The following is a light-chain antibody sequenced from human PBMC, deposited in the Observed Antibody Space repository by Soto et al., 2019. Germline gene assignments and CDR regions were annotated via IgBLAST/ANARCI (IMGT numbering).Light chain of an antibody. CDR2: EVS. CDR3: SSYTSNNTVI. J-gene: IGLJ2*01. V-gene: IGLV2-14*01. CDR1: SGDVGGYNY. Sequence: QSVLTQPASVSGSPGQSITISCPGTSGDVGGYNYVSWYQQHPGKAPKLMICEVSNRPSGVSNRFSGSKSGNTASLTISGLQAEDEADYYCSSYTSNNTVIFGGGTKVTVL.